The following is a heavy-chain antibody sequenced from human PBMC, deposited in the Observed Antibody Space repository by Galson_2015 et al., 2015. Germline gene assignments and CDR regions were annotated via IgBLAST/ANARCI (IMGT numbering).Heavy chain of an antibody. CDR2: IKQDGSDK. J-gene: IGHJ4*02. V-gene: IGHV3-7*01. CDR1: GLTFSSYW. Sequence: SLRLSCAASGLTFSSYWMNWVRQAPGKGLEWVANIKQDGSDKNYVDSVKGRFTISRDNAKNSLYLQMNSVRAEDTALYYCARAPTVTTRVVDSWGQGTLVTVSS. CDR3: ARAPTVTTRVVDS. D-gene: IGHD4-17*01.